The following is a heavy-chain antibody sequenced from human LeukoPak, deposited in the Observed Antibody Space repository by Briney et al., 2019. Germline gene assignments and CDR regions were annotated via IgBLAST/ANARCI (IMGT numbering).Heavy chain of an antibody. J-gene: IGHJ4*02. Sequence: PGRSLRLSCAASGFTFDDYAMHWVRQAPGKGLEWVSGISWNSGSIGYADSVKGRFTISRDNAKNSLYLQMNSLRAEDTALYYCAKAYSIAVADTIDYWGQGTLVTVSS. D-gene: IGHD6-19*01. CDR3: AKAYSIAVADTIDY. CDR1: GFTFDDYA. CDR2: ISWNSGSI. V-gene: IGHV3-9*01.